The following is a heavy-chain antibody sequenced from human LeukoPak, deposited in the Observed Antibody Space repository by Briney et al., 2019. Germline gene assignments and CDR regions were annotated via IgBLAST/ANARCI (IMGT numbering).Heavy chain of an antibody. J-gene: IGHJ4*02. D-gene: IGHD7-27*01. CDR2: IYTSGNT. CDR1: GGSISDFY. CDR3: VANSGDY. Sequence: SETLSLTCSVSGGSISDFYWSWIRQPAGKGLEWIGRIYTSGNTNYNPSLKSRVTMSLDASKNQFSLKLRSVTAADTAVYYCVANSGDYWGQGTLVTVSS. V-gene: IGHV4-4*07.